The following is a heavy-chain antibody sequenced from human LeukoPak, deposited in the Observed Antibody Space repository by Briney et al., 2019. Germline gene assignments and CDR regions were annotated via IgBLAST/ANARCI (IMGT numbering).Heavy chain of an antibody. J-gene: IGHJ4*02. Sequence: AGGSLRLSCAASGFTFSSYSMNWVRQAPGKGLEWVSSISSSSSYIYYADSVKGRFTISRDNAKNSLYLQMNSLRAEDTAVYYCAKDNNLAVTTGHFDYWGQGTLVTVSS. CDR1: GFTFSSYS. D-gene: IGHD4-17*01. CDR3: AKDNNLAVTTGHFDY. V-gene: IGHV3-21*01. CDR2: ISSSSSYI.